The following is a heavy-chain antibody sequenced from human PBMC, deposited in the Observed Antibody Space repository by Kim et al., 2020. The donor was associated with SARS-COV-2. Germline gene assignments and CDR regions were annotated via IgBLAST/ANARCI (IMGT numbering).Heavy chain of an antibody. V-gene: IGHV4-4*02. D-gene: IGHD2-21*02. Sequence: PSLKSRVTISVDESKNQFSLKLSSVTAADTAVYYCARATYCGGDCYSPDYWGQGTLVTVSS. J-gene: IGHJ4*02. CDR3: ARATYCGGDCYSPDY.